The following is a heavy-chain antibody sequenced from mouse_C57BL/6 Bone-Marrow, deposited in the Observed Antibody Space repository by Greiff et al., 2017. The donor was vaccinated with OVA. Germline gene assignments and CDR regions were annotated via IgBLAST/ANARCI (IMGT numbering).Heavy chain of an antibody. V-gene: IGHV5-16*01. CDR2: INYDGSST. CDR1: GFTFSDYY. Sequence: EVQGVESGGGLVQPGGSLKLSCAASGFTFSDYYMAWVRQVPEKGLEWVANINYDGSSTYYLDSLKSRFIISRDNAKNILYLQMSSLKSEDTATYYCARGGYGNSFDYWGQGTTLTVSS. CDR3: ARGGYGNSFDY. J-gene: IGHJ2*01. D-gene: IGHD2-10*02.